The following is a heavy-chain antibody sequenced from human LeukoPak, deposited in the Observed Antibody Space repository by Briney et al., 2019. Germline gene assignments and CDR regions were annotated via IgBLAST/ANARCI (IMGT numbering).Heavy chain of an antibody. J-gene: IGHJ4*02. D-gene: IGHD3-3*01. CDR3: ARQGDFWSGYYPPDDY. V-gene: IGHV4-39*01. Sequence: SETLSLTCTVSVGSISSSSYYWVWIRQPPGRGLEGIESMYYSGSTYYNPSLKSRVTISVDTSKNQFSLKLSSVTAADTAVYYCARQGDFWSGYYPPDDYWGQGTLVTVSS. CDR2: MYYSGST. CDR1: VGSISSSSYY.